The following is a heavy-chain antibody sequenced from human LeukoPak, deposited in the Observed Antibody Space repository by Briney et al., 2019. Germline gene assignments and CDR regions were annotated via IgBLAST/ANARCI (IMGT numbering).Heavy chain of an antibody. CDR2: ISYDGTNK. J-gene: IGHJ2*01. V-gene: IGHV3-30*18. Sequence: PGGSLRLSCAASGFTFSSYGMHWVRQAPGKGLEWVAAISYDGTNKNDADSVKGRFTISRDNSKNTLYLQMNSLRAEDTAVYYCAKGGRAAADRNFDLWGRGTLATVSS. D-gene: IGHD6-13*01. CDR3: AKGGRAAADRNFDL. CDR1: GFTFSSYG.